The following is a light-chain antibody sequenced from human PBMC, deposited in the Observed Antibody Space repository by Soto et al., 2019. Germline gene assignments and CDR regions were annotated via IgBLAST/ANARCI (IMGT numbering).Light chain of an antibody. CDR1: QSVSGF. Sequence: EIVLTQSPATLSLSPGERATLSCRASQSVSGFLAWYQQKPGQAPRLLIYDASSRATGIPARFSGSGSGTYFTLTISSLEPEDAAIYYCQQRRNLVTFGGGTKVEIK. CDR3: QQRRNLVT. J-gene: IGKJ4*01. CDR2: DAS. V-gene: IGKV3-11*01.